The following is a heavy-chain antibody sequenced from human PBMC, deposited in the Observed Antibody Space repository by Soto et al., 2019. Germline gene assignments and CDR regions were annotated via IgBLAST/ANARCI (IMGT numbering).Heavy chain of an antibody. CDR2: ISSSGSTI. J-gene: IGHJ4*02. CDR3: ARGSATLRYFDWLLGPFDY. D-gene: IGHD3-9*01. CDR1: GFTFSDYY. V-gene: IGHV3-11*01. Sequence: GSLRLSCAASGFTFSDYYMSWIRQAPGKGLEWVSYISSSGSTIYYADSVKGRFTISRDNAKNSLYLQMNSLRAEDTAVYYCARGSATLRYFDWLLGPFDYWGQGTLVTVSS.